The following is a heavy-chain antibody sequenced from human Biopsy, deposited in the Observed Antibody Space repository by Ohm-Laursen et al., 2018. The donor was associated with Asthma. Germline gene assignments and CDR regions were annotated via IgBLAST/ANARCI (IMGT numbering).Heavy chain of an antibody. D-gene: IGHD2-2*01. CDR1: GGTFNTYV. V-gene: IGHV1-69*01. CDR3: ARKAGSCISRTCYSLDF. CDR2: INSVFGTT. J-gene: IGHJ4*02. Sequence: SSATVSCKSLGGTFNTYVIGWARQAPGHGLEGMGGINSVFGTTTYTQKFQERVPITADDSTSTVYMELSSLRSEDTAVYYCARKAGSCISRTCYSLDFWGQGTLVTVSS.